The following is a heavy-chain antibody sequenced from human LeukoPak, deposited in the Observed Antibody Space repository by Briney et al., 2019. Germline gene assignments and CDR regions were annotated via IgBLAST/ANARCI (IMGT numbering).Heavy chain of an antibody. CDR1: GDSISSDY. Sequence: SETLSLTCTVSGDSISSDYWSWIRQPPGKGLEWIGYSHYSGTTKYKPSLKSRVSISVDTARNQFSLKLTSVTAADTAVYYWGRGGGGGGRGSTFFDYWGQGTLVTVSS. CDR2: SHYSGTT. J-gene: IGHJ4*02. CDR3: GRGGGGGGRGSTFFDY. D-gene: IGHD3-16*01. V-gene: IGHV4-59*08.